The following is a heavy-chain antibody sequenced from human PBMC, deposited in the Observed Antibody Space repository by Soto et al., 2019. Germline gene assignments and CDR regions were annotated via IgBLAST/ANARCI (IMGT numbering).Heavy chain of an antibody. J-gene: IGHJ4*02. V-gene: IGHV3-33*01. Sequence: ESVGGVVQPGRSLRLSCAASGFTFDNYGMLWVRQAPGKGLEWVALISYDDTYKYYTDSVRGRFTISRDNSKNILFLQMNSLKADDTAVYYCAGGDYGDSIDYWGQGTLVTVSS. CDR1: GFTFDNYG. CDR2: ISYDDTYK. CDR3: AGGDYGDSIDY. D-gene: IGHD4-17*01.